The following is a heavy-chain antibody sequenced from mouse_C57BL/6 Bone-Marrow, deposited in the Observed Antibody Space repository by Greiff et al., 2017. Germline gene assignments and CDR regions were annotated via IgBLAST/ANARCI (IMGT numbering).Heavy chain of an antibody. D-gene: IGHD2-1*01. Sequence: EVQLQQSGPELVKPGASVKIFCKASGYSFTDYNMNWVKQSTGKSLEWIGVINSNYGTTSYNQKFKGMAPLTVDQSSRAAYMQLNSLTAEDSAVYYCVLLPWYFDVWGTGTTVTVSS. CDR1: GYSFTDYN. V-gene: IGHV1-39*01. CDR3: VLLPWYFDV. CDR2: INSNYGTT. J-gene: IGHJ1*03.